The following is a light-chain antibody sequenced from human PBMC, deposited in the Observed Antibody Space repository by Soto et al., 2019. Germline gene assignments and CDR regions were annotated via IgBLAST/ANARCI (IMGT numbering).Light chain of an antibody. CDR3: QQYYGSVT. J-gene: IGKJ2*01. V-gene: IGKV4-1*01. CDR1: QTVFHTSYNKDF. Sequence: IVLTESPVSLTVSLGEGATRDCKSTQTVFHTSYNKDFLAWYQHEAGQRPKLLFYWASTRESGVPARFSGGGSGTDFSLTISSLQAEDVAVDYCQQYYGSVTFGKGTKVDIK. CDR2: WAS.